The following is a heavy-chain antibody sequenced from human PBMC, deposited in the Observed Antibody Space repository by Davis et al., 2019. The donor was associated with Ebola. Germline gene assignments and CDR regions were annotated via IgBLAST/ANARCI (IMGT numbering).Heavy chain of an antibody. CDR1: GFTFSSYA. Sequence: PGGSLRLSCRTSGFTFSSYAMSWVRQAPGKGLEWVSAISGSGGSTYYADSVTGRFTISRDNSKNTLCLQMNSLRAEDTAVYYCAKSAAPFDYWGQGTLVTVSS. D-gene: IGHD6-25*01. J-gene: IGHJ4*02. CDR3: AKSAAPFDY. CDR2: ISGSGGST. V-gene: IGHV3-23*01.